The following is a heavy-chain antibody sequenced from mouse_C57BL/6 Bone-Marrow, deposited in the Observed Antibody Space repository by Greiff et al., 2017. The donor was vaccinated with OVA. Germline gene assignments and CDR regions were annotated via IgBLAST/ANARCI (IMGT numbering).Heavy chain of an antibody. J-gene: IGHJ4*01. D-gene: IGHD1-1*01. CDR1: GYTFTSYW. V-gene: IGHV1-64*01. Sequence: QVQLQQPGAELVKPGASVKLSCKASGYTFTSYWMHWVKQRPGQGLEWIGMIHPNSGSTNYNEKFKSKATLTVDKSSSTAYMQLSSLTSEDSAVYYCAITTVVAANAMDYWGQGTSVTVSS. CDR3: AITTVVAANAMDY. CDR2: IHPNSGST.